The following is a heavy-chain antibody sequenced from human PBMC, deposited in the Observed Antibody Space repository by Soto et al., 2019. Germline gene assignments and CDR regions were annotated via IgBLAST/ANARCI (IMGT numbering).Heavy chain of an antibody. CDR3: ARGLGEITTIVVNAFDI. J-gene: IGHJ3*02. CDR2: INHSGST. CDR1: GGSFSGYY. Sequence: SETLSLTCAVYGGSFSGYYWSWIRQPPGKGLEWIGEINHSGSTNYNPSLKSRVTISVDTSKNQFSLKLSSVTAADTAVYYCARGLGEITTIVVNAFDIWGQGTMVTVSS. V-gene: IGHV4-34*01. D-gene: IGHD3-22*01.